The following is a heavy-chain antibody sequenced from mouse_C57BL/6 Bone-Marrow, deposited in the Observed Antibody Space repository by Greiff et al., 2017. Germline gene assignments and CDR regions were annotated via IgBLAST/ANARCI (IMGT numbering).Heavy chain of an antibody. CDR1: GFTFSNYW. CDR2: IRLKSDNYAT. J-gene: IGHJ4*01. V-gene: IGHV6-3*01. CDR3: TDPPRGYAMDY. Sequence: EVQGVESGGGLVQPGGSMKLSCVASGFTFSNYWMNWVRQSPEKGLEWVAQIRLKSDNYATNYAESVKGRFTISRDDSKSSVYLQMNNLRAEDTGIYYCTDPPRGYAMDYGGQGTSVTVSS.